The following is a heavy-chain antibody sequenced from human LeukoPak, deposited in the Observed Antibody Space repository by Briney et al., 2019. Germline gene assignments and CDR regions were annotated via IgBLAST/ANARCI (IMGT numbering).Heavy chain of an antibody. CDR3: ARDQEMATLYYYYGMDV. CDR2: INPNSGGT. V-gene: IGHV1-2*06. D-gene: IGHD5-24*01. Sequence: ASVKVSCKASGYTFSGHYLHWVRQAPGQGLEWMGRINPNSGGTNYAQKFQGRVTMTRDTSISTAYMELSRLRSDDTAVYYCARDQEMATLYYYYGMDVWGQGTTVTVSS. CDR1: GYTFSGHY. J-gene: IGHJ6*02.